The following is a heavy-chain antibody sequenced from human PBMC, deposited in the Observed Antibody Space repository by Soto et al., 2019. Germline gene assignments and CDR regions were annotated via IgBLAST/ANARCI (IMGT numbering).Heavy chain of an antibody. CDR1: GFTFSTYS. Sequence: KPGGSLRLSCVGSGFTFSTYSINWVRQAPGKRLEWVSSISSRSDIYYADSVKGRFTISRDNAKNSVSLQTNSLRAEDTAVYSCEREYTAWPLAYGLDVWGQGITVTVSS. CDR3: EREYTAWPLAYGLDV. J-gene: IGHJ6*02. V-gene: IGHV3-21*01. CDR2: ISSRSDI. D-gene: IGHD2-2*02.